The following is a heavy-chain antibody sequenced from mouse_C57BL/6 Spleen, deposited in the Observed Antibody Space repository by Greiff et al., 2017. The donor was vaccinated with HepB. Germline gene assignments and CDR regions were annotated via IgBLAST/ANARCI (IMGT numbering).Heavy chain of an antibody. CDR2: ISDGGSYT. J-gene: IGHJ2*01. CDR1: GFTFSSYA. Sequence: EVQRVESGGGLVKPGGSLKLSCAASGFTFSSYAMSWVRQTPEKRLEWVATISDGGSYTYYPDNVKGRFTISRDNAKNNLYLQMSHLKSEDTAMYYCAREITGGNYFDYWGQSTTLTVSS. CDR3: AREITGGNYFDY. D-gene: IGHD2-4*01. V-gene: IGHV5-4*01.